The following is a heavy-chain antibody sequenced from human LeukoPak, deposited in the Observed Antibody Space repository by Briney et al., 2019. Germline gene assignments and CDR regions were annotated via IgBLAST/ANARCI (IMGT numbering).Heavy chain of an antibody. Sequence: PGGSLRLSCAASGFTFSSYEMNWVRQAPGKGLEWVSYISSSGSTIYYADSVKGRFTISGDNAKNSLYLQMNSLRAEDTAVYYCARDSFWGLTTVTKYFDYWGQGTLVTVSS. CDR1: GFTFSSYE. V-gene: IGHV3-48*03. CDR2: ISSSGSTI. J-gene: IGHJ4*02. CDR3: ARDSFWGLTTVTKYFDY. D-gene: IGHD4-17*01.